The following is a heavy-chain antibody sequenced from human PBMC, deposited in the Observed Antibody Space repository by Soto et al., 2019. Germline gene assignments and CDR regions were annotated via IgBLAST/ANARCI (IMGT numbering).Heavy chain of an antibody. J-gene: IGHJ4*02. D-gene: IGHD3-22*01. Sequence: FKGSGYSFTSYWIGWVRQMSGKGLEWMGIIYPGDSDTRYSPSFQGQVTISADKSISTAYLQWSSLKASDTAMYYCARLLYYDTSGYFNYWGQGTLVTVSS. CDR3: ARLLYYDTSGYFNY. CDR1: GYSFTSYW. V-gene: IGHV5-51*01. CDR2: IYPGDSDT.